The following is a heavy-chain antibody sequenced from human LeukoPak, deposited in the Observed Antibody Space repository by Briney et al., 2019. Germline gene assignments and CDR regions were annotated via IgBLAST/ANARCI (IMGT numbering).Heavy chain of an antibody. V-gene: IGHV5-51*01. CDR2: IYPGDSDS. CDR1: GYSFTSYW. J-gene: IGHJ4*02. CDR3: ARSCRDGYRDFDY. D-gene: IGHD5-24*01. Sequence: GESLKISCKGSGYSFTSYWIGWVRQMSGKGLEWMGIIYPGDSDSRYSPSFQGQVTISADKSISTAYLQWSSLKASDTAMYYCARSCRDGYRDFDYWGQGTLVTVSS.